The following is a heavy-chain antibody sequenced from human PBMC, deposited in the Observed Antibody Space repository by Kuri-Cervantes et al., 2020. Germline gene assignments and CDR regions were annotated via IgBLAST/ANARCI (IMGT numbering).Heavy chain of an antibody. CDR2: ISGSGGST. D-gene: IGHD1-1*01. CDR1: GFTFSSYA. Sequence: GESLKISCAASGFTFSSYAMSWVRQAPGKGLGWVSAISGSGGSTYYADSVKGRFTISRDNSKNTLYLQMNSLRAEDTAVFYCATMNGYFKYWGQGALVTVSS. J-gene: IGHJ4*02. V-gene: IGHV3-23*01. CDR3: ATMNGYFKY.